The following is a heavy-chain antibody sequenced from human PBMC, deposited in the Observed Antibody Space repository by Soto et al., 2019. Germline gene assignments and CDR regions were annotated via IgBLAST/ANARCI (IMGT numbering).Heavy chain of an antibody. J-gene: IGHJ3*01. V-gene: IGHV1-46*03. Sequence: ASVKVSCKASGYTFTTYCVHWVRQAPGQGLEWMGLINASGGSTSYAQKFQDRVTMTRDTSTSTVYMELSGLRSEDTAVYYCARDCCSTSCYRKDAFDVWGQGTMVTVS. CDR3: ARDCCSTSCYRKDAFDV. CDR1: GYTFTTYC. CDR2: INASGGST. D-gene: IGHD2-2*01.